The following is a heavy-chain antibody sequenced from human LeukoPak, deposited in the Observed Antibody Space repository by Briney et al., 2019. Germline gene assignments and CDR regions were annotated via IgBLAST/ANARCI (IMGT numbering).Heavy chain of an antibody. CDR1: GFTFSSYG. J-gene: IGHJ4*02. V-gene: IGHV3-30*02. CDR2: IRYDGSNK. D-gene: IGHD6-6*01. CDR3: AKDKRGGIAAHHFVY. Sequence: GGSLRLSCAASGFTFSSYGMHWVRQAPGKGLEWVAFIRYDGSNKYYADSVKGRFTISRDNSKNTLYLQMNSLRAEDTAVYYCAKDKRGGIAAHHFVYWGQGTLVTVSS.